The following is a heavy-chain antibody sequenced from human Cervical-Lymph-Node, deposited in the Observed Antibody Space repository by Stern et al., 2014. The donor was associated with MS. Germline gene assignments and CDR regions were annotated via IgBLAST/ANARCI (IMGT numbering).Heavy chain of an antibody. J-gene: IGHJ6*02. CDR2: INPNSGET. CDR1: GYTFNAYY. D-gene: IGHD1-14*01. V-gene: IGHV1-2*04. CDR3: ARVTRHFENRLYFGMDV. Sequence: QVQLVQSAAEVKKPGASVKVSCEASGYTFNAYYIHWVRQAPGRGLEWMGRINPNSGETKYAQKFRGWVTMTRDTSNTAYMELSRVTSDDTAVFYCARVTRHFENRLYFGMDVWGQGTTVTVSS.